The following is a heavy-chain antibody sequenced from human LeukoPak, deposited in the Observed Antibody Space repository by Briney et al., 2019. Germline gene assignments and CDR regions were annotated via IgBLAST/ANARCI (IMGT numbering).Heavy chain of an antibody. Sequence: GGSLRLSCAASGFTFSSYAMHWVRQAPGKGLEWVTVTSYDGSNKYHADSVKGRFTISRDNSKNTLYLQMNSLRAEDTAVYYCASGTMIVPYYFEYWGRGTLVTVSS. CDR2: TSYDGSNK. CDR1: GFTFSSYA. J-gene: IGHJ4*02. CDR3: ASGTMIVPYYFEY. D-gene: IGHD3-22*01. V-gene: IGHV3-30-3*01.